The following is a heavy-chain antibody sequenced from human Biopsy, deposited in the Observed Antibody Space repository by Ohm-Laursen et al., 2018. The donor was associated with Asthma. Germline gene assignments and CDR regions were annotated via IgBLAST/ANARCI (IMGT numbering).Heavy chain of an antibody. D-gene: IGHD6-13*01. V-gene: IGHV3-30-3*01. CDR3: LRDTLGYYFDI. CDR2: ITFDGSTQ. CDR1: GRHFGSYN. J-gene: IGHJ4*02. Sequence: SLRLSCAASGRHFGSYNMRWARQAPGKGLEWVAVITFDGSTQHYGDSVKGRFTISRDNSKNMLFLQMNSLRAEDTAVYYCLRDTLGYYFDIWGQGTQVTVSS.